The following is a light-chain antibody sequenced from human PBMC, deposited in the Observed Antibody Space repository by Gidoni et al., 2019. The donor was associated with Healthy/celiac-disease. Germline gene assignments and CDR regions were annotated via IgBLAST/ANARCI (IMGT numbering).Light chain of an antibody. CDR1: QSLLHSNGYNY. CDR2: LGS. J-gene: IGKJ3*01. CDR3: MQARLGFT. Sequence: DIVMTQSPLSLPVTPGEPASISCRSSQSLLHSNGYNYLDWYLQKPGQSPQLLIYLGSNRASGVPDRFSGSGSGTDFTLKISRVEAEDVGVYYCMQARLGFTFGPGTKVDIK. V-gene: IGKV2-28*01.